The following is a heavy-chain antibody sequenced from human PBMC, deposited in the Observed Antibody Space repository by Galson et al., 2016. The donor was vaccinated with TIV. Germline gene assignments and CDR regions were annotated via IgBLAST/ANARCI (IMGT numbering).Heavy chain of an antibody. Sequence: SGYFWGWIRQPPGKGLEWLGNMHESGSSYYNPSLKSRLTISVDTSKNQFSLKLRSVTAADSAVYYCARDCTSTTCRIYYYGMDVWGRGTTVTVSS. CDR1: SGYF. CDR3: ARDCTSTTCRIYYYGMDV. D-gene: IGHD2-2*01. V-gene: IGHV4-38-2*02. J-gene: IGHJ6*02. CDR2: MHESGSS.